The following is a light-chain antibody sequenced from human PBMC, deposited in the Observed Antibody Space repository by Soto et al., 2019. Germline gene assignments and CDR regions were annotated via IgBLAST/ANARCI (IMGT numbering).Light chain of an antibody. CDR1: SGHSIYA. CDR2: LNSDGSH. V-gene: IGLV4-69*01. Sequence: QSVLTQSPSASASLGASVKLTCTLSSGHSIYAIAWHQQQPEKGPRFLMKLNSDGSHTKGDGLPDRFSGSSSGADRYLTISSLQSEDEADYYCQTWGTGILVFGGGTQLTVL. J-gene: IGLJ2*01. CDR3: QTWGTGILV.